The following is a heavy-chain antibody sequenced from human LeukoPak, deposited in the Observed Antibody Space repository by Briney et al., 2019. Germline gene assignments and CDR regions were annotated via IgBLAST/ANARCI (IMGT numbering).Heavy chain of an antibody. CDR3: ARDRDYYDNSDYYSTS. CDR1: GFTFSSYS. J-gene: IGHJ5*02. D-gene: IGHD3-22*01. Sequence: GGSLRLSCAASGFTFSSYSMNWVRQAPGKGLEWVSSISSSSSYIYYADSVKGRFTISRDNAKNSLYLQMNSLRAEDTAVYYCARDRDYYDNSDYYSTSWGQGTLVTVSS. CDR2: ISSSSSYI. V-gene: IGHV3-21*01.